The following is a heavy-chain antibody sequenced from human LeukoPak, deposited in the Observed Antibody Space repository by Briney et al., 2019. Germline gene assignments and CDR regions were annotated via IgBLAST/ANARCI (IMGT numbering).Heavy chain of an antibody. J-gene: IGHJ6*03. V-gene: IGHV4-59*01. CDR3: ERLLPGYYYYMDV. Sequence: SETLSLTCTVAGGSISSYYWSWIWQPPGKGLEWVWYSYYSGSANYNPSLKSRVTISVYMSKNQRSLHLNSMTGAGTGVYYRERLLPGYYYYMDVWGKGTTVTVSS. D-gene: IGHD2-15*01. CDR2: SYYSGSA. CDR1: GGSISSYY.